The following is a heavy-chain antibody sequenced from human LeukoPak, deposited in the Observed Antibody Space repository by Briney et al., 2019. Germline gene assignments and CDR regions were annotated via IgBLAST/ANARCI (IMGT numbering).Heavy chain of an antibody. CDR1: GFTFSSYA. CDR3: ARDRIKIGYYDILTGYPPGGMDV. J-gene: IGHJ6*02. Sequence: PGGSLRLSCAASGFTFSSYAMSWVRQAPGKGLEWVSGISGSGGSTYYADSVKGRFTISRDDSKNTLYLQMNSLRAEDTAVYYCARDRIKIGYYDILTGYPPGGMDVWGQGTTVTVSS. CDR2: ISGSGGST. D-gene: IGHD3-9*01. V-gene: IGHV3-23*01.